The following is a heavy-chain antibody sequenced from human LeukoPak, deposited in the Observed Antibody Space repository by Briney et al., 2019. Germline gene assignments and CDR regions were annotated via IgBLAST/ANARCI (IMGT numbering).Heavy chain of an antibody. Sequence: PSGTLSLTCAVSGGSISSSNWWSWVRQPPGKGLEWIGEIYHSGSTNYNPSLKSRVTISVDKSKNQFFLELTSVTAADTAVYYCARIGAAGTRYYFDYWSQGTLVTVSS. CDR1: GGSISSSNW. CDR3: ARIGAAGTRYYFDY. CDR2: IYHSGST. J-gene: IGHJ4*02. V-gene: IGHV4-4*02. D-gene: IGHD6-13*01.